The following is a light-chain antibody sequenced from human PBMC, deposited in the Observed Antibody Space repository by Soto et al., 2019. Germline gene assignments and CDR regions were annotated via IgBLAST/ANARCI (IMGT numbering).Light chain of an antibody. J-gene: IGKJ5*01. Sequence: EIVLTQSPGTLSLSPGERATLSCGASQSVSSIYLAWYQQKPGQAPRLLIYGASTRVTGIPARFSGSGSGTEFTLTISSLQSEDFAVYYCQQYNKWPPITFGQGTLLEIK. CDR3: QQYNKWPPIT. CDR2: GAS. CDR1: QSVSSIY. V-gene: IGKV3-15*01.